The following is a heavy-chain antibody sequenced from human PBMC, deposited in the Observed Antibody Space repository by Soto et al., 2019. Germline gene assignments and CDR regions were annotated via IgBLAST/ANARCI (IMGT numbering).Heavy chain of an antibody. Sequence: SLRLSCAASGFTFDDYAMHWVRQSAGKGLEWVAGINWSGETTAYADSVKGRFTMSRDNAKNSVYLQMNSLRPEDTAFYYCARDACSGGSCYVDYWGQGTLVTVSS. V-gene: IGHV3-9*01. CDR1: GFTFDDYA. D-gene: IGHD2-15*01. CDR3: ARDACSGGSCYVDY. CDR2: INWSGETT. J-gene: IGHJ4*02.